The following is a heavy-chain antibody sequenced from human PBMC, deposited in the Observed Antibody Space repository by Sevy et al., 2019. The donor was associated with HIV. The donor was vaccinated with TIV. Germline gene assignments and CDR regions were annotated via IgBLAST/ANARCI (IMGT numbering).Heavy chain of an antibody. CDR3: AKGYYGSGSYLFDY. CDR1: GFTFDDYA. Sequence: GGSLRLSCAASGFTFDDYAMHLVRQAPGKGLEWVSGISWNSGSIGYADSVKGRFTISRDNAKNSLYLQMNSLRAEDTALYYCAKGYYGSGSYLFDYWGQGTLVTVSS. D-gene: IGHD3-10*01. CDR2: ISWNSGSI. V-gene: IGHV3-9*01. J-gene: IGHJ4*02.